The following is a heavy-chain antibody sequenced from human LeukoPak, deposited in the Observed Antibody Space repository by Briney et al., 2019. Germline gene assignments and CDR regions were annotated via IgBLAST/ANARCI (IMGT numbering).Heavy chain of an antibody. CDR1: GGSISSSGYY. J-gene: IGHJ4*02. Sequence: SETLSLTCTVSGGSISSSGYYWGWIRQPPGKGMEWIGSIYYSGSTYYNSSLKSRVTISLETSKNHFSLKLRSVTAADTAVYYCARQVIAEPLYYFDYWGQGSLVTVSS. CDR3: ARQVIAEPLYYFDY. CDR2: IYYSGST. V-gene: IGHV4-39*01. D-gene: IGHD1-14*01.